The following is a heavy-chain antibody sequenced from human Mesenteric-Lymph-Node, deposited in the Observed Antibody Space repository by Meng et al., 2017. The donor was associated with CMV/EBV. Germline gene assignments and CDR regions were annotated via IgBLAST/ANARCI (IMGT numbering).Heavy chain of an antibody. J-gene: IGHJ4*02. CDR2: INHSGVP. CDR3: ARGSDIPVNNY. CDR1: GGSFSGYY. Sequence: QAQLQQWGAGVLKPSEALSLTCAVYGGSFSGYYWSWIRQPPGKGLEWIGEINHSGVPNYNPSLKSRVTISLDRSKNQFSLKLSSVTAEDTAVYYCARGSDIPVNNYWGQGTLVTVSS. V-gene: IGHV4-34*01. D-gene: IGHD2-15*01.